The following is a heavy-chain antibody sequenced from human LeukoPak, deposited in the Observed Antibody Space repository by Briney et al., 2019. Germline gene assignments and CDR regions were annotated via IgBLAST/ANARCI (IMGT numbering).Heavy chain of an antibody. J-gene: IGHJ4*02. Sequence: GGSLRLSCAASGFTFSSYSRNWVRQAPGKGLEWVSSISSSSSYINYADSVKGRFTISRDNAKNSLYLQMNSLRAEDTAVYYCARITMVRGFIKRGIDFWGQGTLVTVSS. CDR2: ISSSSSYI. CDR1: GFTFSSYS. D-gene: IGHD3-10*01. V-gene: IGHV3-21*01. CDR3: ARITMVRGFIKRGIDF.